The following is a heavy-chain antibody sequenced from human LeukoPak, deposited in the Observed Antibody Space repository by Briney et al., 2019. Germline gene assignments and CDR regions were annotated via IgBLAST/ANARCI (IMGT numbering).Heavy chain of an antibody. Sequence: PSETLSLTCNVTGGSISSSHNCGWIRQSPAKGLEWIGSVYYTGSTHYNPSLKSRVSISADTSKNLFSLNLSSVTVADTAVYFCARRDMAVLGAVIFDYWGQGILVTVSS. CDR3: ARRDMAVLGAVIFDY. CDR2: VYYTGST. V-gene: IGHV4-39*01. J-gene: IGHJ4*02. CDR1: GGSISSSHN. D-gene: IGHD2-21*01.